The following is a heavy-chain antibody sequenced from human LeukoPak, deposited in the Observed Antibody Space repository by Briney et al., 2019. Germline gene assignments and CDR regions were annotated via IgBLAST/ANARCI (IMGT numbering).Heavy chain of an antibody. CDR1: GGSISSYY. D-gene: IGHD6-13*01. CDR2: INHSGST. CDR3: ARYAAGTFDY. J-gene: IGHJ4*02. V-gene: IGHV4-34*01. Sequence: SETLSLTCTVSGGSISSYYWSWIRQPPGKGLEWIGEINHSGSTNYNPSLKSRVTISVDTSKNQFSLKLSSVTAADTAVYYCARYAAGTFDYWGQGTLVTVSS.